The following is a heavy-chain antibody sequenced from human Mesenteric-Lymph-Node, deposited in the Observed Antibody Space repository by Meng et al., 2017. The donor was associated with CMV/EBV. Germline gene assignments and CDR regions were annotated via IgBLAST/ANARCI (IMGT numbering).Heavy chain of an antibody. CDR1: GGSFSGYY. V-gene: IGHV4-34*01. D-gene: IGHD6-19*01. CDR3: ARQVSGWCQYYYYYYGMDV. J-gene: IGHJ6*02. Sequence: SETLSLTCAVYGGSFSGYYWSWIRQPPGKGLEWIGEINHSGSTNYNPSLKSRVTISVDTSKNQFSPKLSSVTAADTAVYYCARQVSGWCQYYYYYYGMDVWGQGTTVTVSS. CDR2: INHSGST.